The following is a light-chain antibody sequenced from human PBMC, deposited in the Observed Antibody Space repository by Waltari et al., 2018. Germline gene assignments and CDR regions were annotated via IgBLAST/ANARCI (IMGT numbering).Light chain of an antibody. J-gene: IGKJ3*01. CDR2: AAS. CDR1: QGIIRY. CDR3: QQLNSYPVT. Sequence: GRASQGIIRYLDWYQQHPGKPPKLLIYAASTLQSGVPSRFSGSGSGTDFTLTISSLQPEDFATYYCQQLNSYPVTFGPGTKVDIK. V-gene: IGKV1-9*01.